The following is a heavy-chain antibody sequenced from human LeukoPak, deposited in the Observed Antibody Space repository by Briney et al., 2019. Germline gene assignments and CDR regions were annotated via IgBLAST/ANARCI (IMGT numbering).Heavy chain of an antibody. J-gene: IGHJ4*02. D-gene: IGHD3-22*01. CDR2: INDGNGNT. CDR3: ATIDGHYDSSGY. V-gene: IGHV1-3*03. Sequence: ASVKVSCKASGYTFTSYVMHWVRQAPGQRLEWMGCINDGNGNTKYSQEFQGRVTMTEDTSTDTAYMELSSLRSEDTAVYYCATIDGHYDSSGYWGQGTLVIVSS. CDR1: GYTFTSYV.